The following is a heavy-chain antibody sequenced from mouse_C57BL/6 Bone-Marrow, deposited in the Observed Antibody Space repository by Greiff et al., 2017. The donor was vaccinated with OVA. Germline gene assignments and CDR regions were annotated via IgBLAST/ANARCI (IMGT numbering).Heavy chain of an antibody. CDR3: ARSPPHDYGSSLFDD. CDR2: INPNNGGT. V-gene: IGHV1-18*01. D-gene: IGHD1-1*01. CDR1: GYTFTDYN. Sequence: VQLQQSGPELVKPGASVKIPCKASGYTFTDYNMDWVKQSHGKSLEWIGDINPNNGGTIYNQKFKGKATLTVDKSSSTAYMELRSLTSEDTAVYYGARSPPHDYGSSLFDDWGQGTTLTVSS. J-gene: IGHJ2*01.